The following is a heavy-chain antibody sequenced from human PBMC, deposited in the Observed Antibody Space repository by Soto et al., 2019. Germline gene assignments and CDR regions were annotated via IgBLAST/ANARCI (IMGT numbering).Heavy chain of an antibody. CDR3: ARGTRAQNYYDSSGSNWFDP. CDR1: GGSFSGYY. J-gene: IGHJ5*02. CDR2: INHSGST. Sequence: SETLSLTCAVYGGSFSGYYWSWIRQPPGKGLEWIGEINHSGSTNYNPSLKSRVTISVDTSKNQFSLKLSSVTAADTAVYYCARGTRAQNYYDSSGSNWFDPWGQGTLVTVSS. V-gene: IGHV4-34*01. D-gene: IGHD3-22*01.